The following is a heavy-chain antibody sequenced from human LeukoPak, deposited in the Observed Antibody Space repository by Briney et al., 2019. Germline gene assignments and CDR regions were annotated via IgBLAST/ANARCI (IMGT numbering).Heavy chain of an antibody. V-gene: IGHV3-74*01. D-gene: IGHD6-13*01. CDR3: ARGPLIAAAGTW. J-gene: IGHJ4*02. CDR2: INIDERIT. CDR1: GFTFSTQR. Sequence: PGGSLRLSCAASGFTFSTQRMHWVRQAPGKGLVWVSYINIDERITGYADSVKGRFTISRDNAKNTLYLQMNSLRAEDTAIYYCARGPLIAAAGTWWGQGTLVTVSS.